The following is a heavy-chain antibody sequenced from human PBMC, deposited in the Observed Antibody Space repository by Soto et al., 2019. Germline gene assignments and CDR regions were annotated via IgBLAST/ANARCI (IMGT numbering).Heavy chain of an antibody. CDR1: LFTCISYA. V-gene: IGHV3-64*02. CDR2: ISSNGGST. Sequence: GGSLRLSCASSLFTCISYAMHWVRQAPGKGLEYVSAISSNGGSTYYADSVKGRFTISRDNSKNTLYLQMGSLRAEDMAVYYCARGVYSSGYFDYWGQGTLVNV. J-gene: IGHJ4*02. D-gene: IGHD6-19*01. CDR3: ARGVYSSGYFDY.